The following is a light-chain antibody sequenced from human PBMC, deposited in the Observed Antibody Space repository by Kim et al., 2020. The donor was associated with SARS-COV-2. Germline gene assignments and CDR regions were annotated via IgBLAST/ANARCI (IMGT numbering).Light chain of an antibody. CDR3: QQYDNLPPVLT. Sequence: SVGDRVTITCQASQDISNYLNWYQQKPGKAPKLLIYDASNLETGVPSRFSGSGSGTDFTFTISSLQPEDIATYYCQQYDNLPPVLTFGQGTKLEI. CDR1: QDISNY. V-gene: IGKV1-33*01. CDR2: DAS. J-gene: IGKJ2*01.